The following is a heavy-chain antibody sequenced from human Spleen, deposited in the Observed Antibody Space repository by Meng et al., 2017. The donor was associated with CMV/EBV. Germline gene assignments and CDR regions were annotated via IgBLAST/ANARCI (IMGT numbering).Heavy chain of an antibody. V-gene: IGHV5-51*01. D-gene: IGHD3-16*01. Sequence: KGSVDSVTSYGIGWVRQMPGKGLEWMGIIYPGDSDTRYSPSFQGQVTISADKSISTAYLQWSSLKASDTAIYYCARRGDMGPREFDYWGQGTLVTVSS. CDR3: ARRGDMGPREFDY. CDR1: VDSVTSYG. J-gene: IGHJ4*02. CDR2: IYPGDSDT.